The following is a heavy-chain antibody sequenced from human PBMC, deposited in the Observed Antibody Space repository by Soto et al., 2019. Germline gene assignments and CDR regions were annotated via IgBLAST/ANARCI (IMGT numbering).Heavy chain of an antibody. CDR3: THSRCGGDCLQCYSSHYYFGMDV. CDR1: GFSLSTGGVG. D-gene: IGHD2-21*02. J-gene: IGHJ6*02. Sequence: QITLMESGPPLVKPTQTLTLTCTFSGFSLSTGGVGVGWIRQPPGKALEWLALIYWDDDKRYSPSLRSRLTITKDTTQNHVVLTMTNMDPVDTATYYCTHSRCGGDCLQCYSSHYYFGMDVWGQGTTVTVSS. CDR2: IYWDDDK. V-gene: IGHV2-5*02.